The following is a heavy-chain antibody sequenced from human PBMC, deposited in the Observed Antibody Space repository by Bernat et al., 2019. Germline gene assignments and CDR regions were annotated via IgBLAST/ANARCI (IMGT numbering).Heavy chain of an antibody. V-gene: IGHV3-23*04. CDR2: ISGSGGST. CDR3: VVGAAVYYYYGMDV. Sequence: VQLVESGGGLVKPGGSLRLSCAASGFTFSSYAMSWVRQAPGKGLEWVSAISGSGGSTYYADSVKGRFTISRDNSKNTLYLQMNSLRAEDTAVYYCVVGAAVYYYYGMDVWGQGTTVTVSS. D-gene: IGHD6-19*01. J-gene: IGHJ6*02. CDR1: GFTFSSYA.